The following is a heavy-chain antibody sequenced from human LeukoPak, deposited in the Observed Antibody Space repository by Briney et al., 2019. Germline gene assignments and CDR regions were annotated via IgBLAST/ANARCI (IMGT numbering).Heavy chain of an antibody. V-gene: IGHV3-7*01. D-gene: IGHD1-26*01. CDR1: GFTVTSNY. CDR3: ARRAYSGSLFDY. CDR2: IKEDGSEK. J-gene: IGHJ4*02. Sequence: GGSLRLSCAASGFTVTSNYMSWVRQAPGKGLEWVANIKEDGSEKYYVGSVKGRFTISRDNAKNSLYLQMNSLRAEDTAVYYCARRAYSGSLFDYWGQGTLVTVSS.